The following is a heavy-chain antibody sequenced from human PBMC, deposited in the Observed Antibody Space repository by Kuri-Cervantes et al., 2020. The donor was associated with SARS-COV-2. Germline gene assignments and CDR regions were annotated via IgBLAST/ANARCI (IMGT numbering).Heavy chain of an antibody. D-gene: IGHD6-19*01. CDR1: GFTFSSYS. CDR3: ARDSRIAVSGDLDY. V-gene: IGHV3-48*02. CDR2: ISSSSSTI. Sequence: GESLKIPCAAPGFTFSSYSMNWVRQAPGKGLEWVSYISSSSSTIYYADSVKGRFTISRDNAKNSLYLQMNSLRDEDTAVYYCARDSRIAVSGDLDYWGQGTLVTVSS. J-gene: IGHJ4*02.